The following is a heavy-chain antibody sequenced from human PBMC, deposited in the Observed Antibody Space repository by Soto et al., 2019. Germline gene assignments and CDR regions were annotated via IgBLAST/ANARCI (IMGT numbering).Heavy chain of an antibody. J-gene: IGHJ6*02. CDR2: IYSGGST. CDR1: GFTVSSNY. D-gene: IGHD5-18*01. V-gene: IGHV3-66*01. CDR3: AREYSYGYYYYSAMDV. Sequence: EVQLVESWGGLVQPGGSLRLSCAASGFTVSSNYMSWVRQAPGKGLEWVSVIYSGGSTYYADSVKGRFTISRDNSNNTLYLQMSSLRAEDTAVYYCAREYSYGYYYYSAMDVWGQGTTVTVSS.